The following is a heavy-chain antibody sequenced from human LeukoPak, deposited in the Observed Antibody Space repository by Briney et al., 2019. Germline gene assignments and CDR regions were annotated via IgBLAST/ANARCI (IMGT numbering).Heavy chain of an antibody. CDR3: ARYEWELDVSGMDV. D-gene: IGHD1-26*01. Sequence: GGSLRLSCAASGFTLSTFSNYAVSWVRQAPGKGLEWVSVITYNGGSAYYADSVKGRFTISRDNSKNTLYLQMNSLRAEDTAVYYCARYEWELDVSGMDVWGQGTTVTVSS. CDR1: GFTLSTFSNYA. CDR2: ITYNGGSA. J-gene: IGHJ6*02. V-gene: IGHV3-66*01.